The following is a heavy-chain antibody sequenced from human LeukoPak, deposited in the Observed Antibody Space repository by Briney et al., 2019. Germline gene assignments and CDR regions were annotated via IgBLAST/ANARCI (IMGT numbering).Heavy chain of an antibody. Sequence: SGTLSLTCAVSGGSISSSNWWSWIRQPAGKGLEWIGRIYTSGSTNYNPSLKSRVTISVDTSKNQFSLKLSSVTAADTAVYYCARGAWFYYDSSGYSQWGQGTLVTVSS. CDR1: GGSISSSNW. CDR2: IYTSGST. CDR3: ARGAWFYYDSSGYSQ. V-gene: IGHV4-61*02. J-gene: IGHJ4*02. D-gene: IGHD3-22*01.